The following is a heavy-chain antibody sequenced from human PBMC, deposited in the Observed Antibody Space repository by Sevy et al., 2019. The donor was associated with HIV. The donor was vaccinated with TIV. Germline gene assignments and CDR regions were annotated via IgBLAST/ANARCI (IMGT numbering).Heavy chain of an antibody. D-gene: IGHD4-17*01. CDR2: ISYDGSNK. CDR3: AREVPTVTTASFDYYYYGMDV. V-gene: IGHV3-30-3*01. Sequence: GGSLRLSCAASGFTFSSYAMHWVRQAPGKGLEWVAVISYDGSNKYYADSVKGRFSISRDNSKNTLYLQMNSLRAEDTARYYCAREVPTVTTASFDYYYYGMDVWGQGTTVTVSS. J-gene: IGHJ6*02. CDR1: GFTFSSYA.